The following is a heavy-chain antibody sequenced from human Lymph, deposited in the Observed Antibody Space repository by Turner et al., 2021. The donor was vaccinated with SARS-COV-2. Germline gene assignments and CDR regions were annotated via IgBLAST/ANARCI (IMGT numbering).Heavy chain of an antibody. D-gene: IGHD6-19*01. J-gene: IGHJ4*02. CDR3: AKDRFTLSTGWEDY. Sequence: EVQLLESGGGWVQPGGSLRLPCAASGFTFSSYAMSWVRQAPGKGVEWVSAISGSGGSTYYADSAKGRFTISRDNTKNTLYLQMNSLRAEDTAIYYCAKDRFTLSTGWEDYWGQGALVTVSS. V-gene: IGHV3-23*01. CDR1: GFTFSSYA. CDR2: ISGSGGST.